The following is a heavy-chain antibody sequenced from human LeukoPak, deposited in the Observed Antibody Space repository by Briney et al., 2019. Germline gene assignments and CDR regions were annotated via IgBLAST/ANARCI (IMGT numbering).Heavy chain of an antibody. D-gene: IGHD1-26*01. V-gene: IGHV4-4*07. CDR3: ARQGYTASYYFLDY. CDR1: GDSTRSYY. J-gene: IGHJ4*02. Sequence: SETLSLTCSVSGDSTRSYYWGWVRQPAGKGLEWIGRKDSIGSTHYNPSLKSRITMSIDTSKNEFSLSVRSVTAADTAVYFCARQGYTASYYFLDYWSQGTLVTVSS. CDR2: KDSIGST.